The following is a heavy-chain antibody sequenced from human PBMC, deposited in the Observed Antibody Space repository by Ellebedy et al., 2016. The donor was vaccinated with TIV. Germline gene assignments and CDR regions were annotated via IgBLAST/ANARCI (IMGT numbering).Heavy chain of an antibody. V-gene: IGHV5-51*01. CDR1: GYSFSSYW. J-gene: IGHJ4*02. Sequence: GESLKISCKGSGYSFSSYWIAWVRQMPGKGLEWMGIIFPGDSDIRYSPSFQGHGTISADKSFSTAYLQWSSLKASDTAMYYCASGMAFGEFYFDHWGQGTLVTVSS. CDR2: IFPGDSDI. CDR3: ASGMAFGEFYFDH. D-gene: IGHD3-10*01.